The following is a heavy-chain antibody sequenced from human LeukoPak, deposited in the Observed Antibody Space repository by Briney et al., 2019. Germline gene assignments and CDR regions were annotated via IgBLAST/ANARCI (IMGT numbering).Heavy chain of an antibody. CDR1: GYTFTRYD. J-gene: IGHJ4*02. Sequence: GASVKVSCKASGYTFTRYDINWVRQATGQGLEWMGWMNPNSGNTGYAQKFQGRVTITRNTSISTAYMELSSLRSEDTAVYYCARVRPRRYYFDYWGQGTLVTVSS. CDR3: ARVRPRRYYFDY. V-gene: IGHV1-8*03. CDR2: MNPNSGNT.